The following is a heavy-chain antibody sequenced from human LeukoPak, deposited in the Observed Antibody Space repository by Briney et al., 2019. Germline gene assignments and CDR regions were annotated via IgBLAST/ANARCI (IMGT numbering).Heavy chain of an antibody. J-gene: IGHJ4*02. V-gene: IGHV3-30-3*01. D-gene: IGHD4-17*01. CDR3: ARTTTVTTPDY. CDR1: GFTFSSYA. CDR2: IPYDGSNK. Sequence: SGGSLRLSCAASGFTFSSYAMHWVRQAPGKGLEGVAVIPYDGSNKYYADSVKGRFTISRDNSKNTLYLQMNSLRAEDTAVYYCARTTTVTTPDYWGQGTLVTVSS.